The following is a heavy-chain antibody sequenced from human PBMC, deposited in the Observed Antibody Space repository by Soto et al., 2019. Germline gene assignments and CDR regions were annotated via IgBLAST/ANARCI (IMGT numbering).Heavy chain of an antibody. V-gene: IGHV1-69*06. J-gene: IGHJ4*02. CDR2: IIPMYDSA. CDR3: GTWRTYSGSYCFDY. D-gene: IGHD1-26*01. Sequence: QVQLVQSGAELKKPGSSVNVSCAASGGTFKTYTINWVRQAPGQGLEWIGQIIPMYDSANYAQRFQGRVTISADKSTNIAYMELSGLMSADTALYYCGTWRTYSGSYCFDYWGQGPLVSVSS. CDR1: GGTFKTYT.